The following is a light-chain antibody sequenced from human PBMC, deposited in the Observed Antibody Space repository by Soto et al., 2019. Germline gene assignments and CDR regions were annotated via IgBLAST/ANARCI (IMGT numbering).Light chain of an antibody. CDR2: GAS. Sequence: IQMTQSPSSVSASVGDRVTITCRASRGISSSLAWYQQTPGKAPKLLLRGASSLHRGVPPRFSGGGAGTDFTLTISSLQPEDFATYYCQQTSDYPRTFGHGTKVDIK. CDR1: RGISSS. CDR3: QQTSDYPRT. V-gene: IGKV1-12*01. J-gene: IGKJ3*01.